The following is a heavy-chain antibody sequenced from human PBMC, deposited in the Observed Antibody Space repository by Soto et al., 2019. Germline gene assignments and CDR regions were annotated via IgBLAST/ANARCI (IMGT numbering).Heavy chain of an antibody. Sequence: EVQLVESGGGLVQPGGSLRLSCAGSGFIFSTYDMSWVRQTAGKRLEWVSTIGVGGDTYYEDSVKGRFTIFRENAKNSLYLQMNSLRVGDTEIYYCARAMEVDHIDYWGQGTLVTVSS. CDR1: GFIFSTYD. V-gene: IGHV3-13*01. D-gene: IGHD1-1*01. CDR3: ARAMEVDHIDY. J-gene: IGHJ4*02. CDR2: IGVGGDT.